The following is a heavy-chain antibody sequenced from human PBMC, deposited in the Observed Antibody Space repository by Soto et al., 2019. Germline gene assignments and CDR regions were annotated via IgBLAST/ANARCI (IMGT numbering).Heavy chain of an antibody. Sequence: ASVKVSCKASGYTFTSYGISWVRQAPGQGLEWMGWISAYNGNTNYAQKLQGRVTMTTDTSTSTAYMELRSLRSDDTAVYYCARDRFGDFWSGYYRSRFDPWGQGTLVTVSS. V-gene: IGHV1-18*01. CDR3: ARDRFGDFWSGYYRSRFDP. J-gene: IGHJ5*02. CDR2: ISAYNGNT. D-gene: IGHD3-3*01. CDR1: GYTFTSYG.